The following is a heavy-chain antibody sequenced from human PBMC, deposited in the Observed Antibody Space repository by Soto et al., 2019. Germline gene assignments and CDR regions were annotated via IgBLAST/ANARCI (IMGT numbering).Heavy chain of an antibody. CDR1: GFSVTTNY. CDR2: TFTGGST. CDR3: AKKPPISIQGWAFGMDV. Sequence: EVQLVETGGGLIQPGGSLRLSCLASGFSVTTNYIIWVRQPPGKGVEWVSTTFTGGSTHYADSVKGRFSISRDNAKNTVYLQMNNLRVQDTAVYYCAKKPPISIQGWAFGMDVWGQGTTVSVSS. V-gene: IGHV3-53*02. J-gene: IGHJ6*02. D-gene: IGHD1-26*01.